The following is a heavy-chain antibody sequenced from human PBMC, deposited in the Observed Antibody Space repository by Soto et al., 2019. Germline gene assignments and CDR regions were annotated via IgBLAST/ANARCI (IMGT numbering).Heavy chain of an antibody. D-gene: IGHD2-21*02. Sequence: ASVKVSCKASGYTFTSYAMHWVSQAPGQRLEWMGWINAGNGYTKYSQNFQGRVTITRDTSASTAYMELSSLRCEDTAVYYCARTDTGRVVTRPNWLDPWGQGTLVTVSS. CDR2: INAGNGYT. CDR1: GYTFTSYA. V-gene: IGHV1-3*01. J-gene: IGHJ5*02. CDR3: ARTDTGRVVTRPNWLDP.